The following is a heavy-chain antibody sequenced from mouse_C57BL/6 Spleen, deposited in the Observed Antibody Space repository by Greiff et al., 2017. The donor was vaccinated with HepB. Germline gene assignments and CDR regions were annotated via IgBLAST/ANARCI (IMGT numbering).Heavy chain of an antibody. CDR3: ARGPLYYGSSYGYFDV. V-gene: IGHV1-47*01. Sequence: VQLQQSGAELVKPGASVKMSCKASGYTFTTYPIEWMKQNHGKSLEWIGNFHPYNDDTKYNEKFKGKATLTVEKSSSTVYLELSRLTSDDSAVYYCARGPLYYGSSYGYFDVWGTGTTVTVSS. CDR2: FHPYNDDT. CDR1: GYTFTTYP. J-gene: IGHJ1*03. D-gene: IGHD1-1*01.